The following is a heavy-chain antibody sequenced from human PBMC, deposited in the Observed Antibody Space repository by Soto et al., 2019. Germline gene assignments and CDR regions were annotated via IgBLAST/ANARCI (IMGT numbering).Heavy chain of an antibody. CDR3: TTIGPDCSSTSCYFGGMDV. Sequence: GGSLRLSCAASGFTFSNAWMNWVRQAPGKGLEWVGRIKSKTDGGTTDYAAPVKGRFTISRDDSKNTLYLQMNSLKTEDTAVYYCTTIGPDCSSTSCYFGGMDVWGQGTTVTVSS. V-gene: IGHV3-15*07. D-gene: IGHD2-2*01. CDR2: IKSKTDGGTT. J-gene: IGHJ6*02. CDR1: GFTFSNAW.